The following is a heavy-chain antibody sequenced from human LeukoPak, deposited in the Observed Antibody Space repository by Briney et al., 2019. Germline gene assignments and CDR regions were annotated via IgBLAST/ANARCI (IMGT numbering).Heavy chain of an antibody. V-gene: IGHV1-2*02. J-gene: IGHJ4*02. CDR3: ARAGVAARHLDY. CDR2: INPNSGGT. D-gene: IGHD6-6*01. Sequence: ASVKVSCKASGYTFTGYYMHWVRRAPGQGLEWMGWINPNSGGTNYAQKFQGRVTMTRDTSISTAYMELSRLRSDDTAVYYCARAGVAARHLDYWGQGTLVTVSS. CDR1: GYTFTGYY.